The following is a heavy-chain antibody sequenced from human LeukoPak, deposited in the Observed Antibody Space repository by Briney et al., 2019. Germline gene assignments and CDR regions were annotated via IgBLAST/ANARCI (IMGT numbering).Heavy chain of an antibody. J-gene: IGHJ4*01. V-gene: IGHV4-59*01. Sequence: SETLSLTCTVSGGSISNSYWSWIRQPPGKGLEWIGFFHDSESTNYNPSLKSRVSISLDTSKNQVSLWLSSVTAADTAVYYCARGDGSGRPGIGFGFWGPGTLVPVSS. D-gene: IGHD1-26*01. CDR2: FHDSEST. CDR1: GGSISNSY. CDR3: ARGDGSGRPGIGFGF.